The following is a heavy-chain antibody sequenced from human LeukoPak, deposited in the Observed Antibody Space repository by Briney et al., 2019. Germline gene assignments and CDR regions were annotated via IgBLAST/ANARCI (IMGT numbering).Heavy chain of an antibody. D-gene: IGHD3-10*01. Sequence: SETLSLTCTVSGGSISSYYWSWIRQPPGKGLEWIGYVFYSGSTNYNPSLKSRVTISVDTSKNQFSLKLRSVTAADTAVYYCARGYRRTWGVYYYYGMDGWGQGTTVTVSS. V-gene: IGHV4-59*01. CDR2: VFYSGST. CDR3: ARGYRRTWGVYYYYGMDG. CDR1: GGSISSYY. J-gene: IGHJ6*02.